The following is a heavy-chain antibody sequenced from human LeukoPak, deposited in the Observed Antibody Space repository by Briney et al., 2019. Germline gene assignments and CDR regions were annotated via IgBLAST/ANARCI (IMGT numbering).Heavy chain of an antibody. CDR3: ENSLHTVTKTLFDY. V-gene: IGHV3-23*01. D-gene: IGHD4-11*01. J-gene: IGHJ4*02. Sequence: GGSLRLSCAASGFTFSSYAMSWVRQAPGKGLEWVSAISGSGGSTYYADSVKGRFTISRDNSKNTLYLQMNSLRAEDTAVYYCENSLHTVTKTLFDYWGQGTLVTVSS. CDR1: GFTFSSYA. CDR2: ISGSGGST.